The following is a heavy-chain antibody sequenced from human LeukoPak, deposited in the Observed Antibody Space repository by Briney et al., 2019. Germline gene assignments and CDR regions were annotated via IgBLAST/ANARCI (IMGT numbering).Heavy chain of an antibody. CDR2: IKQDGSEK. CDR3: AGGKDYDFWSGYYTWGGEGYYFDY. V-gene: IGHV3-7*01. D-gene: IGHD3-3*01. CDR1: GFTFSNYW. Sequence: GGSLRLSCAASGFTFSNYWMSWVRQAPGKGLEWVANIKQDGSEKYYVDSVKGRFTISRDNAKNSLYLQMNSLRAEDTAVYYCAGGKDYDFWSGYYTWGGEGYYFDYWGQGTLVTVSS. J-gene: IGHJ4*02.